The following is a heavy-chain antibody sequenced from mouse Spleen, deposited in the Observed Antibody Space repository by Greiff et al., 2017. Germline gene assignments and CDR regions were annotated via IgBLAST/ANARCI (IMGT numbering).Heavy chain of an antibody. Sequence: EVMLVESGGGLVKPGGSLKLSCAASGFTFSDYGMHWVRQAPEKGLEWVAYISSGSSTIYYADTVKGRVTISRDNAKNTLFLQMTSLRSEDTAMYSCERRAYGSSSWFAYWGQGTLVTVSA. CDR1: GFTFSDYG. V-gene: IGHV5-17*01. CDR3: ERRAYGSSSWFAY. D-gene: IGHD1-1*01. J-gene: IGHJ3*01. CDR2: ISSGSSTI.